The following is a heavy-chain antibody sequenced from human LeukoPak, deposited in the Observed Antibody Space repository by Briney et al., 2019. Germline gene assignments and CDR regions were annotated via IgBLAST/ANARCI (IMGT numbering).Heavy chain of an antibody. CDR2: INPNSGGT. D-gene: IGHD3-22*01. J-gene: IGHJ5*02. CDR1: GYTFTGYY. CDR3: AREASSAHSWFDP. Sequence: ASVKVSCKASGYTFTGYYMHWVRQAPGQGLEWMGWINPNSGGTNYAQKFQGRVTMTRDTSISTAYMELSRLRSDDTAVYYCAREASSAHSWFDPWGQGTLVTVSS. V-gene: IGHV1-2*02.